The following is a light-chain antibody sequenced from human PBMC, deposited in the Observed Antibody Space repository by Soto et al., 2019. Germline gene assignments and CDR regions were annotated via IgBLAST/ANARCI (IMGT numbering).Light chain of an antibody. V-gene: IGKV2-30*01. Sequence: DVVMTQSPLSMPVTLGQPASISCRSTQSLVYSDGNAYLSWVQQRPGQSPRRLIYKVFNRDSGVPDRFSGSGSGTDFTLKISRVEAEDVGVYYCMQGTHWPYTFGQGTKLEIK. CDR2: KVF. CDR1: QSLVYSDGNAY. CDR3: MQGTHWPYT. J-gene: IGKJ2*01.